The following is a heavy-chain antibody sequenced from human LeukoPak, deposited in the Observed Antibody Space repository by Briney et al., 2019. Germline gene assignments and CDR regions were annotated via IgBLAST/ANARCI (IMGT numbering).Heavy chain of an antibody. CDR3: ARGSSSSWYRSSDWFDP. CDR2: MNPNSGNT. J-gene: IGHJ5*02. Sequence: ASVKVSCKASGYTFTGYYMHWVRQATGQGLEWMGWMNPNSGNTGYAQKFQGRVTMTRNTSISTAYMELSSLRSEDTAVYYCARGSSSSWYRSSDWFDPWGQGTLVTVSS. D-gene: IGHD6-13*01. CDR1: GYTFTGYY. V-gene: IGHV1-8*02.